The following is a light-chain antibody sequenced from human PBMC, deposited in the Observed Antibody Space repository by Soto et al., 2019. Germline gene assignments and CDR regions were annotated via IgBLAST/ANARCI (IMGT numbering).Light chain of an antibody. CDR1: QDISNY. Sequence: DIQMTQSPSSLSASVGDRVTITCQASQDISNYLNWYQQKPGKAPKLLIYAASNSETGVPSRFSGRRSGTDFTFTISSLQPEDVATYYCQKYHNLPLPFGGGTKVEIK. CDR2: AAS. V-gene: IGKV1-33*01. CDR3: QKYHNLPLP. J-gene: IGKJ4*01.